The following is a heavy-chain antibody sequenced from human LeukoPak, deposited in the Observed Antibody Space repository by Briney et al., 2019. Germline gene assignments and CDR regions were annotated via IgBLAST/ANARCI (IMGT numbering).Heavy chain of an antibody. CDR3: ARDRTPDTLDY. CDR1: GFTFTSHW. Sequence: GGSLRLSCVASGFTFTSHWMHWVRQGPGKGLVWVSQINTDGSIAFYADSVKGRFTISRDNAKNTLYLQMNSLRAEDTAIYYCARDRTPDTLDYWGQGTPVTVSS. V-gene: IGHV3-74*01. J-gene: IGHJ4*02. CDR2: INTDGSIA. D-gene: IGHD2-15*01.